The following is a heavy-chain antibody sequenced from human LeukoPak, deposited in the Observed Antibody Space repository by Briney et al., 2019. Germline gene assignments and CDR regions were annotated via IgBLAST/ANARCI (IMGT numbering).Heavy chain of an antibody. V-gene: IGHV3-53*01. CDR2: IFRGGGT. CDR3: ARDSPTFDI. J-gene: IGHJ3*02. CDR1: GFTVTSNY. Sequence: GGSLRLSCAASGFTVTSNYMTWVRQAPGKGLEWVSVIFRGGGTYYADSVKGRFTISRDNSKNTLYLQMNSLRAEDTAIYYCARDSPTFDIWGQGTMVTVSS.